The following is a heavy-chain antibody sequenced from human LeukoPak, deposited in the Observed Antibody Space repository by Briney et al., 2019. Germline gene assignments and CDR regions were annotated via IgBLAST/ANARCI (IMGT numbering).Heavy chain of an antibody. D-gene: IGHD1-26*01. CDR1: GGSFSGYY. J-gene: IGHJ4*02. V-gene: IGHV4-34*01. Sequence: SETLSLTCAVYGGSFSGYYWSWIRQPPGKGLEWIGEINHSGSTNYNPSLKSRVTISVDTSKNQFSLKLSSVTAADTAVYYCARNALLLGSGSYHGLGYWGQGTLVTVSS. CDR3: ARNALLLGSGSYHGLGY. CDR2: INHSGST.